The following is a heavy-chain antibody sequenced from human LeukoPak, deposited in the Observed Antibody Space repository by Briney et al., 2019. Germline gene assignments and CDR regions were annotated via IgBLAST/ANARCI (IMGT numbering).Heavy chain of an antibody. V-gene: IGHV3-43*01. CDR1: GFTFDDYT. CDR3: AKDSAPATGTVFDS. CDR2: VTWDGGGT. D-gene: IGHD6-13*01. J-gene: IGHJ4*02. Sequence: GGSLRLSCAASGFTFDDYTMHWVRQAPGKGLEWVSLVTWDGGGTNYADSVKGRFTISRDNSKKSLFLQMNSLRTEDTALYYCAKDSAPATGTVFDSWGQGTLVTVSS.